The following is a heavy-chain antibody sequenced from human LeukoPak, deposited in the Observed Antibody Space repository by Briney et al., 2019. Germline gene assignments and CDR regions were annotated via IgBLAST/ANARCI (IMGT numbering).Heavy chain of an antibody. CDR1: GFTFSSYA. J-gene: IGHJ3*02. V-gene: IGHV3-30*04. CDR3: ARVDDLDAFDT. CDR2: IADDGSNK. D-gene: IGHD2-2*03. Sequence: PGGSLRLSWAASGFTFSSYAMHWVRQAPGKGLKWVAVIADDGSNKYYADSVKGRFTISRDNSNNTLYLQMNSLRAEDTAVYYCARVDDLDAFDTWGQGTMVTVSS.